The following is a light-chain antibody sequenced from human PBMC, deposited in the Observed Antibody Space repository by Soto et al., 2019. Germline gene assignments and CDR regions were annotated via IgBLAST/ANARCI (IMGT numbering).Light chain of an antibody. J-gene: IGLJ2*01. V-gene: IGLV2-14*01. CDR3: SSYTSSSTLV. Sequence: QSVLTQPASVSRSPGQSITISCTGTSSDVGGYNYVSWYQQHPGKAPELMIYEVSNRPSGVSNRFSGSKSGNTASLTISGLQAEDEADYYCSSYTSSSTLVFGGGTKVTVL. CDR2: EVS. CDR1: SSDVGGYNY.